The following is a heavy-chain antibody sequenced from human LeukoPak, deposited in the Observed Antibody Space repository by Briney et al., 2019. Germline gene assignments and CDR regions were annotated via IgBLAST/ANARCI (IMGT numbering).Heavy chain of an antibody. V-gene: IGHV4-34*01. CDR2: VNHSGST. Sequence: SGTPSLTCAVYGGSFSGDYWSWLRQPPGEGLEWIGEVNHSGSTNYNPPHTSRDTISEYTCKNQFSLKLSSVTAADTAVYYCARGGYCSSTSCSRFDYWGEGALVTVSS. CDR1: GGSFSGDY. CDR3: ARGGYCSSTSCSRFDY. D-gene: IGHD2-2*01. J-gene: IGHJ4*02.